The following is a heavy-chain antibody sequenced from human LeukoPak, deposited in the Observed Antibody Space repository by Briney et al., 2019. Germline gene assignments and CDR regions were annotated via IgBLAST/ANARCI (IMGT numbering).Heavy chain of an antibody. J-gene: IGHJ5*02. CDR1: GFTFSSYW. Sequence: GGSLRLSCAASGFTFSSYWMSWVRQAPGKGLEWVANIKQDGSEKYYVDSVKGRFTISRDNAKNSPYLQMNSLRSEDTAVYYCARDPLYCSGGSCHNWFDPWGQGTLVTVSS. V-gene: IGHV3-7*03. CDR3: ARDPLYCSGGSCHNWFDP. D-gene: IGHD2-15*01. CDR2: IKQDGSEK.